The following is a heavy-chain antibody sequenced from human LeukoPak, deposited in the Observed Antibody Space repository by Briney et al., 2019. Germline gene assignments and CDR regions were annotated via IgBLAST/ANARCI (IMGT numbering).Heavy chain of an antibody. V-gene: IGHV3-23*01. CDR1: GFTFSTYS. CDR2: ISGSGDGT. Sequence: GGSLRLSCAASGFTFSTYSMNWVRQAPGKGLEWVSAISGSGDGTFYADSVKGRFTISRDNSKNTLYLQMDSLRAEDAAVYYCAKDVRGGCSGGTCYYWGQGTLVTVSS. CDR3: AKDVRGGCSGGTCYY. D-gene: IGHD2-15*01. J-gene: IGHJ4*02.